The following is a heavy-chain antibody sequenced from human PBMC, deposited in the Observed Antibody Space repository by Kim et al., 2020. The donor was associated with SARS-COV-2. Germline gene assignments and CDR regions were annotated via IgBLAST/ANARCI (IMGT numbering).Heavy chain of an antibody. Sequence: GGSLRLSCAASGFTFSSYAMSWVRQAPGKGLEWVSAISGSGGSTYYADSVKGRFTISRDNSKNTLYLQMNSLRAEDTAVYYCVGAGHYDFWSGYYGGSYYGMDVWGQGTTVTVSS. J-gene: IGHJ6*02. V-gene: IGHV3-23*01. CDR2: ISGSGGST. CDR3: VGAGHYDFWSGYYGGSYYGMDV. CDR1: GFTFSSYA. D-gene: IGHD3-3*01.